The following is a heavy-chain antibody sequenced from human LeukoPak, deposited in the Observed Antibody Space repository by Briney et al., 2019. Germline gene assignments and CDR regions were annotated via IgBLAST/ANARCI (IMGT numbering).Heavy chain of an antibody. CDR3: ARAGNLEWLRTDYYYGMDV. J-gene: IGHJ6*02. CDR2: INPNSGGT. D-gene: IGHD5-12*01. V-gene: IGHV1-2*02. CDR1: GYTFTGYY. Sequence: ASVKVSCKASGYTFTGYYMHWVRQAPGQGLEWLGWINPNSGGTNYAQKFQGRVTMTRDTSISTAYMELSRLRSDDTAVYYCARAGNLEWLRTDYYYGMDVWGQGTTVTVSS.